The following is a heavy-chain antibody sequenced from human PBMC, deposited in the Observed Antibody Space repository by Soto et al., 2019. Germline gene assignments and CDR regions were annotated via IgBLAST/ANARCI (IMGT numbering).Heavy chain of an antibody. CDR1: GFTFSSYA. CDR3: ARDRSLFYGMDV. Sequence: PVGSLRLSCAASGFTFSSYAMHWVRQAPGKGLEWVAVISYDGSNKHYADSVKGRFTISRDNSKNTLYLQMNSLRAEDTAVYYCARDRSLFYGMDVWGQGTTVTVSS. CDR2: ISYDGSNK. V-gene: IGHV3-30-3*01. D-gene: IGHD3-3*01. J-gene: IGHJ6*02.